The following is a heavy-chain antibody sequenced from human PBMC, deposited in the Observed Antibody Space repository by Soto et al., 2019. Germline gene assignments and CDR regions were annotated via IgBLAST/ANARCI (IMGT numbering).Heavy chain of an antibody. Sequence: EVQLLESGGGLVQPGGSLRLSCATSGFTFGTYTIIWARQAPGKGLEWVSMISGGGDTTYYAQSVQGRFTISRDNSKNKVFLEISSLTVEDKAVDYCAKGAWGTVLDYWGQGTLVTVSS. CDR1: GFTFGTYT. D-gene: IGHD3-16*01. CDR3: AKGAWGTVLDY. J-gene: IGHJ4*02. V-gene: IGHV3-23*01. CDR2: ISGGGDTT.